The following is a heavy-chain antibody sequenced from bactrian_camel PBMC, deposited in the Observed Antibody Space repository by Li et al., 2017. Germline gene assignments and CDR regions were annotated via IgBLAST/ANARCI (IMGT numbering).Heavy chain of an antibody. CDR1: KDTDTYNC. J-gene: IGHJ4*01. Sequence: HVQLVESGGGSALAGGSVRLSCAASKDTDTYNCMGWFRQVPGKQREAVACIDSDGTTNVADSVKGRFTISQNNAKNILYLEMNSLKVDDTAVYTCAAEGALNGGICYGNPNYWGQGTQVTVSS. CDR3: AAEGALNGGICYGNPNY. V-gene: IGHV3S53*01. CDR2: IDSDGTT. D-gene: IGHD2*01.